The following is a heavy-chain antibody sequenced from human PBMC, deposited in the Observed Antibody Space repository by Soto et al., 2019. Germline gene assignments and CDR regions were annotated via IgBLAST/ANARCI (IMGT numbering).Heavy chain of an antibody. CDR1: GYTFTSYD. J-gene: IGHJ6*04. CDR2: MNPNSGNT. V-gene: IGHV1-8*01. Sequence: GASVKVSCKASGYTFTSYDINWVRQATGQGLEWMGWMNPNSGNTGYAQKFQGRVTMTTDTSISTASMELTRLTSDDTAIYYCARGDSTDCSNGVCSFFYNHDMDVWGKGTTVTVSS. CDR3: ARGDSTDCSNGVCSFFYNHDMDV. D-gene: IGHD2-8*01.